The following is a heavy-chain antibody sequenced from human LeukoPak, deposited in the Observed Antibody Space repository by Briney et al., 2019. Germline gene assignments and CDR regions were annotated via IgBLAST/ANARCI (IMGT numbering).Heavy chain of an antibody. CDR3: ARIGSGWSIDY. J-gene: IGHJ4*02. D-gene: IGHD6-19*01. CDR1: GGSISSYY. Sequence: SETLSLTCTVSGGSISSYYWSGIRQPAGKGLEWIGYIYYSGSTNYNPSLKSRVTISVDTSKNQFSLKLSSVTAADTAVYYCARIGSGWSIDYWGQGTLVTVSS. CDR2: IYYSGST. V-gene: IGHV4-59*01.